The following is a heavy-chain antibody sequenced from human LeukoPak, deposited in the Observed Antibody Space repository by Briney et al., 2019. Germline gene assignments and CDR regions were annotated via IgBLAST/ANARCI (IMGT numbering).Heavy chain of an antibody. Sequence: PGGSLRLSCAASGFTFSSYGMHWVRQAPGKGPEWVAVISYDGSNKYYADSVKGRFTLSRDISKNTLYLQMNSLRAEDTAVYYCARVEYDYDNYYYYGMDVWGQGTTVTVSS. J-gene: IGHJ6*02. CDR1: GFTFSSYG. CDR3: ARVEYDYDNYYYYGMDV. CDR2: ISYDGSNK. D-gene: IGHD4-17*01. V-gene: IGHV3-30*03.